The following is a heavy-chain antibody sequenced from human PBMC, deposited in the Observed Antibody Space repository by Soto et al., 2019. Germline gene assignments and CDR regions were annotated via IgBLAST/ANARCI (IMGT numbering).Heavy chain of an antibody. J-gene: IGHJ2*01. CDR2: INPHTGDT. Sequence: QVQLVQSGAEVKKPGASVTVSCKTSGYPLTDFYIHWVRPAPGQGLEWMAWINPHTGDTNTALKFQGRVTMTRDTSINTAFMELTRLSSDDTAVYYCAREGGAAPGARREWYLDLWGRGTLVSVSS. V-gene: IGHV1-2*02. CDR3: AREGGAAPGARREWYLDL. D-gene: IGHD6-25*01. CDR1: GYPLTDFY.